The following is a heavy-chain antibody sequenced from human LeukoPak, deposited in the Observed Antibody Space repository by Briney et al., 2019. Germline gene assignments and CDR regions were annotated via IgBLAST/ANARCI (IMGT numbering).Heavy chain of an antibody. CDR2: MYSGGST. Sequence: GGSLRLSCAAPGFTVSSNYMNWVRQAPGKGLEWVSVMYSGGSTFYGDSVKGRFTISRDNSMNTLYLQMNSLRAEDTAVYFCAKERNSYYYGSGSLPLGFWGQGTLVTVSS. CDR3: AKERNSYYYGSGSLPLGF. CDR1: GFTVSSNY. D-gene: IGHD3-10*01. V-gene: IGHV3-66*01. J-gene: IGHJ4*02.